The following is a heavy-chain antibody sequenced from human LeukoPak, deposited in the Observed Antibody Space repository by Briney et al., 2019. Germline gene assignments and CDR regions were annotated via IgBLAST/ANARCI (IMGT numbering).Heavy chain of an antibody. Sequence: PGGSLRLSCAASGFTFSSYGMHWVRQAPGKGLEWVANIKVDGSEKYYVDAVKGRFTISRDNAKDSLYLQMNGLRAEDTAIYYCARAQWTAFDYYYYMDVWGKGTTVTVSS. CDR3: ARAQWTAFDYYYYMDV. CDR1: GFTFSSYG. D-gene: IGHD3/OR15-3a*01. V-gene: IGHV3-7*01. CDR2: IKVDGSEK. J-gene: IGHJ6*03.